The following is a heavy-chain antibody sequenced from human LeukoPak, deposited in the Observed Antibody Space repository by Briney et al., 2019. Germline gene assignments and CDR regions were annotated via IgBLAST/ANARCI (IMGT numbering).Heavy chain of an antibody. J-gene: IGHJ6*02. CDR2: IYSSGST. Sequence: SETLSLTCTVSGGSISSGDYYWSWIRQPPGKGLEWIGSIYSSGSTYYNPSLKSRVTISVDTSKNQFSLRLSSVTAADTAVYYCARPVITMIVVDLYGMDVWGQGTTVTVSS. V-gene: IGHV4-39*01. D-gene: IGHD3-22*01. CDR1: GGSISSGDYY. CDR3: ARPVITMIVVDLYGMDV.